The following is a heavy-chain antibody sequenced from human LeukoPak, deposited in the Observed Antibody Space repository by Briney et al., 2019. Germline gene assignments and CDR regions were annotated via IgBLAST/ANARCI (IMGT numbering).Heavy chain of an antibody. J-gene: IGHJ5*02. Sequence: SETLSLTCTVSGYSISSGYYWGWIRQPPGKGLEWIGYIYYSGSTNYNPSLKSRVTISVDTSKNQFSLKLSSVTAADTAVYYCARVSELPNLTTANWFDPWGQGTLVTVSS. CDR2: IYYSGST. D-gene: IGHD3-22*01. CDR1: GYSISSGYY. CDR3: ARVSELPNLTTANWFDP. V-gene: IGHV4-61*01.